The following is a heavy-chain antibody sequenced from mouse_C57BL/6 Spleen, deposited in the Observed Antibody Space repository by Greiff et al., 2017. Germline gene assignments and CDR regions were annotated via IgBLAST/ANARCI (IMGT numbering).Heavy chain of an antibody. J-gene: IGHJ2*01. Sequence: VQLQESGPELVKPGASVKISCKASGYAFSSSWMNWVKQRPGKGLEWIGRIYPGDGDPNYNGKFKGKATLTADKSSSTSYMQLSSLTSEDSAVYFCARSYYYGSSYGEKLTYYFDYWGQGTTLTVSS. D-gene: IGHD1-1*01. CDR1: GYAFSSSW. V-gene: IGHV1-82*01. CDR2: IYPGDGDP. CDR3: ARSYYYGSSYGEKLTYYFDY.